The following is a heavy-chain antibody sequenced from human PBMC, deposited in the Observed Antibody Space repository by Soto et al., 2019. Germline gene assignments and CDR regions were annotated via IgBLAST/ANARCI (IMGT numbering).Heavy chain of an antibody. CDR3: GHRSAAGIINRDFDY. J-gene: IGHJ4*02. CDR2: IYWDDDK. D-gene: IGHD6-13*01. CDR1: GFSLSTSGVG. Sequence: SGPTLVNPTQTLTLTCTFSGFSLSTSGVGVGWIRQPPGKALEWLALIYWDDDKRYSPSLKSRLTITKDTSKNQVVLTMTNMDPVDTATYYCGHRSAAGIINRDFDYWGQGTLVTVSS. V-gene: IGHV2-5*02.